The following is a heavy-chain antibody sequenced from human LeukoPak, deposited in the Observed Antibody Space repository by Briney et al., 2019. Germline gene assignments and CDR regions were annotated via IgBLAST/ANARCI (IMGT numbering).Heavy chain of an antibody. D-gene: IGHD3-22*01. V-gene: IGHV1-18*04. CDR1: GYTFTGYY. J-gene: IGHJ4*02. CDR3: ASNTGSDSSGYAY. Sequence: ASVKVSCKASGYTFTGYYMHWVRQAPGQGLEWMGWISVYNGDTNYEQKLQGRVTMTTETSTSTAYMELRSLRSNDTAVYYCASNTGSDSSGYAYWGQGTLVTVSS. CDR2: ISVYNGDT.